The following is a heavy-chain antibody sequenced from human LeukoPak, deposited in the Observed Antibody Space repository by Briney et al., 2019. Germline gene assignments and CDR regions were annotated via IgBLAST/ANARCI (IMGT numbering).Heavy chain of an antibody. Sequence: SETLSLTCTVSGGSFSSGSYYWSWIRQPPGKGLEWIGYIYYSGSTNHNPSLKSRVTISVDTSKNQFSLKLSSVTAADTAVYYCARARAQEREVVPAAMVDYWGQGTLVTVSS. CDR1: GGSFSSGSYY. CDR2: IYYSGST. V-gene: IGHV4-61*01. CDR3: ARARAQEREVVPAAMVDY. J-gene: IGHJ4*02. D-gene: IGHD2-2*01.